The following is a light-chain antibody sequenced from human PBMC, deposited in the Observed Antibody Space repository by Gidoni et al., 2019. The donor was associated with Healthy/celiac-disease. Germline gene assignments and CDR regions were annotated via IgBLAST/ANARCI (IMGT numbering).Light chain of an antibody. Sequence: QSARTQPASVSGSPGQAITISCTGTSSDVGGYNYVSWYQQHPGKAPKLMIYDVSNRPSGVSNRFSGSKSGTPASLTISGLQAEDEADYYCSSYTSSSTLVFGGGTNLTVL. J-gene: IGLJ2*01. CDR3: SSYTSSSTLV. CDR2: DVS. CDR1: SSDVGGYNY. V-gene: IGLV2-14*01.